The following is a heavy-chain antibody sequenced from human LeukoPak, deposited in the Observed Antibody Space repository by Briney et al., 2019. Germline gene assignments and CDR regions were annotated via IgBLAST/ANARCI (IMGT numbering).Heavy chain of an antibody. J-gene: IGHJ4*02. Sequence: ASVKVSCKASGYTFTGYYVHWVRRAPGQGLEWMGWINPNSGGTWYAQKFLGRVSMTRDTSINTAYMELSRLTSDDTAVYYCATIKVAYWGQGALVTVSS. CDR2: INPNSGGT. CDR1: GYTFTGYY. CDR3: ATIKVAY. V-gene: IGHV1-2*02.